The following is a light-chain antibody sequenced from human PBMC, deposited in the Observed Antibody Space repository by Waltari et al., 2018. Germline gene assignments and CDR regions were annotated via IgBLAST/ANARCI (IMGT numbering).Light chain of an antibody. Sequence: QSVLTQPPSASGTPGQRVTISCSGPSPNLGNSAVNWYQQVPGTAPKLLIYRNDLRPSGVPDRFSASKSGTSASLAISGLQSEDEAEYYCASWDDSLNGHWVFGGGTKVTVL. CDR1: SPNLGNSA. CDR3: ASWDDSLNGHWV. CDR2: RND. J-gene: IGLJ3*02. V-gene: IGLV1-44*01.